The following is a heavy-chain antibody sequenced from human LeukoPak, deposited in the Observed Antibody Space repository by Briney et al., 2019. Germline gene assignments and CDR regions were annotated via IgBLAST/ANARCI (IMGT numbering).Heavy chain of an antibody. CDR3: ARFASYYGSGSYTYYYYYYMDV. CDR1: GYAFTSYG. CDR2: TSAYNGNT. J-gene: IGHJ6*03. Sequence: ASVKLSCKASGYAFTSYGISWVRQAPGQGLEWMGWTSAYNGNTNYAQKLQGRVTMTTDTSTSTAYMELRSLRSDDTAVYYCARFASYYGSGSYTYYYYYYMDVWGKGTTVTISS. D-gene: IGHD3-10*01. V-gene: IGHV1-18*01.